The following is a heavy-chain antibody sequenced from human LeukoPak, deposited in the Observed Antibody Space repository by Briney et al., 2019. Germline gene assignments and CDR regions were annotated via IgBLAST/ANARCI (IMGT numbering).Heavy chain of an antibody. CDR3: AKGYSSSWYKNYFDY. CDR1: GFTFSSYA. J-gene: IGHJ4*02. CDR2: ISGSGSRT. V-gene: IGHV3-23*01. Sequence: GGSLRLSCAASGFTFSSYAMSWVRQAPGKGLEWVSGISGSGSRTYYADSVKGRFTISTDNSKNTLYLQMNSLRAEDMAVYYCAKGYSSSWYKNYFDYWGQGTLVTVSS. D-gene: IGHD6-13*01.